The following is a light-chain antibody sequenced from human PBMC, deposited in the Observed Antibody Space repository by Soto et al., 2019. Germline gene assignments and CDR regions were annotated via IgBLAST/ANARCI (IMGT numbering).Light chain of an antibody. J-gene: IGKJ1*01. CDR2: GAS. V-gene: IGKV3-15*01. CDR1: QSVSSY. Sequence: EIVMTQSPATLSVSPGERATLSCRASQSVSSYLAWYQQKPGQAPRLLIYGASTRATDISARFSGSGSGTEFTLTITSLQSEDFAVYYCQQYIKWPRTFGQGTKVDIK. CDR3: QQYIKWPRT.